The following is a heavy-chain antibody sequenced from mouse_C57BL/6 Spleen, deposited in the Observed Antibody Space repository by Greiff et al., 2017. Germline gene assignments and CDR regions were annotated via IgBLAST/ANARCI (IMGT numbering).Heavy chain of an antibody. V-gene: IGHV1-15*01. Sequence: QVQLQQSGAELVRPGASVTLSCKASGYTFTDYEMHWVKQTPVHGLEWIGAIDPETGGTAYNQKFKGKAILTADKSSSTAYMELRSLTSEDSAVYYCTRSGGNYFDYWGQGTTRTVSS. D-gene: IGHD3-1*01. J-gene: IGHJ2*01. CDR2: IDPETGGT. CDR3: TRSGGNYFDY. CDR1: GYTFTDYE.